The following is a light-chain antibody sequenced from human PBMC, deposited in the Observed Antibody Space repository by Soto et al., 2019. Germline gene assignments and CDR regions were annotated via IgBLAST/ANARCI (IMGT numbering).Light chain of an antibody. J-gene: IGKJ2*01. CDR3: QQRSDWPPGYT. Sequence: EIVMTQSPVTLSVSPGETANLSCRASQTVTTNLAWYQQKPGRSPRLLLYGASTRATGIPARFSGSGSGTDFTLTISSLEPEDFAIYYCQQRSDWPPGYTFGQGTKLEIK. CDR2: GAS. CDR1: QTVTTN. V-gene: IGKV3D-15*01.